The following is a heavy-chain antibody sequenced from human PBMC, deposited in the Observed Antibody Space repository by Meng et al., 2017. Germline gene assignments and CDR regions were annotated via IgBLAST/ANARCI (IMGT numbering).Heavy chain of an antibody. V-gene: IGHV4-34*01. CDR3: ARGTRGYSYGNDY. Sequence: QVQLRQGGAGLLKPSETLSLTCPVYGGAFSGYYWSWIRQPPGKGLEWIGEINHSGSTNYNPSLKSRVTISVDTSKNQFSLKLGSVTAADTAVYYCARGTRGYSYGNDYWGQGTLVTVSS. CDR2: INHSGST. CDR1: GGAFSGYY. J-gene: IGHJ4*02. D-gene: IGHD5-18*01.